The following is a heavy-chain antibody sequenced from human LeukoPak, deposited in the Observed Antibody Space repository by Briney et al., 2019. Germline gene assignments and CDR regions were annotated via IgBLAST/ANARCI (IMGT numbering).Heavy chain of an antibody. D-gene: IGHD6-13*01. J-gene: IGHJ2*01. Sequence: GASVKVSCKASGYTFTSYGISWVRQAPGQGLEWMGWISAYNGNTNYAQKLQGRVTMTTDTSTSTAYMELRSLRSDDTAVYYCARAPRIVGYTSRELGHWYFDLWGRGTLVTVSS. V-gene: IGHV1-18*01. CDR3: ARAPRIVGYTSRELGHWYFDL. CDR1: GYTFTSYG. CDR2: ISAYNGNT.